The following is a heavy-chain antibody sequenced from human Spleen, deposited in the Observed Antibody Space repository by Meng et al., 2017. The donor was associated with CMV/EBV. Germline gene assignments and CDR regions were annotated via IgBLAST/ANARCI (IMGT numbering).Heavy chain of an antibody. J-gene: IGHJ6*02. CDR1: GFTFSSYS. V-gene: IGHV3-21*01. CDR3: ARGGAFYGMDA. CDR2: ISSSSSYI. Sequence: GGSLRLSCAASGFTFSSYSMNWVRQAPGKGLEWVSSISSSSSYIYYADSVKGRFTISRDNAKNSLYLQMNSLRAEDTAVYYCARGGAFYGMDAWGQGTTVTVSS.